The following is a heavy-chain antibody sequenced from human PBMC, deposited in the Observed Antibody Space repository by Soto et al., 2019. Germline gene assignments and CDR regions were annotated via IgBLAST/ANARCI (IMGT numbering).Heavy chain of an antibody. CDR2: ISNDVRNI. CDR3: VKDTLGGMTPVFMPGPD. D-gene: IGHD2-2*01. J-gene: IGHJ4*02. CDR1: GLTFSTYG. Sequence: GGSLRLSCAASGLTFSTYGFHWVRQAPGKGLEWVAVISNDVRNIHYAESVKGRFTISRDNSKNTLYLQMNSLRPNDTAVYYCVKDTLGGMTPVFMPGPDWGQGTLVTVSS. V-gene: IGHV3-30*18.